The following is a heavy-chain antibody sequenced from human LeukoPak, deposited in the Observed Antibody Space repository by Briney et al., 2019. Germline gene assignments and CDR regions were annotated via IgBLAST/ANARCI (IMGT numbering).Heavy chain of an antibody. Sequence: PGGSLRLSCAASGFTFDDYGMSWVRQAPGKGLEWVSGINWNGGSTGYADSVEGRFTISRDNAKNSLYLQMNSLRAEDTALYYCARAYYYDSSGYYGAYFDYWGQGTLVTVSS. V-gene: IGHV3-20*04. CDR2: INWNGGST. CDR3: ARAYYYDSSGYYGAYFDY. D-gene: IGHD3-22*01. J-gene: IGHJ4*02. CDR1: GFTFDDYG.